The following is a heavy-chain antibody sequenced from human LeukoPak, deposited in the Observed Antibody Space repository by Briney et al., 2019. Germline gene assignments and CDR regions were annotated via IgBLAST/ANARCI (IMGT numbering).Heavy chain of an antibody. Sequence: SETLSLTCTLSGGSISSYYWSWIRQPPRKGLEWIGYIYYSGSTNYNPSLKSRVTISVDTSKNQFSLKLSSVTAADTAVYYCARDRAVAGISYYYGMDVWGQGTTVTVSS. V-gene: IGHV4-59*01. J-gene: IGHJ6*02. D-gene: IGHD6-19*01. CDR2: IYYSGST. CDR3: ARDRAVAGISYYYGMDV. CDR1: GGSISSYY.